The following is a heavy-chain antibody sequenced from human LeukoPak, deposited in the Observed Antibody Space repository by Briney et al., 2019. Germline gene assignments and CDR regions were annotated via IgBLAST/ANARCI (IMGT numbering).Heavy chain of an antibody. J-gene: IGHJ5*02. CDR3: ARGDLKSDWFDP. V-gene: IGHV4-61*02. Sequence: SPTLSLTCTVSGGSISSDLYYWNWIRQPAGKGLEWIGRFYNSGRTNFNPSLKSRVTISADTSKNQFSLKLRSVTAADTAVYYCARGDLKSDWFDPWGQGTLVIVST. CDR2: FYNSGRT. D-gene: IGHD3-3*01. CDR1: GGSISSDLYY.